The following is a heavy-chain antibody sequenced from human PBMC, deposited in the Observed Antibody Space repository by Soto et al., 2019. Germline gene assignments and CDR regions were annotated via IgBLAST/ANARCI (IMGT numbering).Heavy chain of an antibody. Sequence: GGSLRLSCAASGFTFSSYGMHWVRQAPGKGLEWVAVIFYDGSRKEYAASLKGRFTISRDNSKNTLYLQMNSLRAEDTAMYYCVREESGYDGKWFDPWGQGTLVTVSS. J-gene: IGHJ5*02. CDR3: VREESGYDGKWFDP. CDR2: IFYDGSRK. D-gene: IGHD5-12*01. V-gene: IGHV3-33*01. CDR1: GFTFSSYG.